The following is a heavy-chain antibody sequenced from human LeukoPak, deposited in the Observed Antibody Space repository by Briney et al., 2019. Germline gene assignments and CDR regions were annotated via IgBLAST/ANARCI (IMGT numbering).Heavy chain of an antibody. CDR3: ARDRGGTVTTAVYDY. Sequence: ASVKVSCKASGYTFTSYYMHWVRQAPGQGLEWMGIINPSGGSTSYAQKFQGRVTMTTDTSTSTAYMELRSLRSDDTAVYYCARDRGGTVTTAVYDYWGQGTLVTVSS. D-gene: IGHD4-11*01. V-gene: IGHV1-46*01. CDR1: GYTFTSYY. J-gene: IGHJ4*02. CDR2: INPSGGST.